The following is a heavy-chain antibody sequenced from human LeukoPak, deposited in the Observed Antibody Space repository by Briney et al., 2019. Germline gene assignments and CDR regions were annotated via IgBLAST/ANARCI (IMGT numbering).Heavy chain of an antibody. CDR1: GFTFSSYA. Sequence: GGSLRLSCAASGFTFSSYAMSWVRQAPGNGLEWVSAISGSGGSTYYADSVKGRFTISRDNSKNTLYLQMNSLRAEDTAVYYCAKDRKQLVYYFDYWGQGTLVTVSS. CDR3: AKDRKQLVYYFDY. J-gene: IGHJ4*02. V-gene: IGHV3-23*01. D-gene: IGHD6-13*01. CDR2: ISGSGGST.